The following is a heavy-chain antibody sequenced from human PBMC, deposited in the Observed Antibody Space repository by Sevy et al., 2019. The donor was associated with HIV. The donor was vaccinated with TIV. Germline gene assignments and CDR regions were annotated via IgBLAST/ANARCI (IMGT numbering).Heavy chain of an antibody. D-gene: IGHD3-10*01. Sequence: SETLSLTCAVYGGSFAYYCSWIRQPPGKGLEWIGEINHSGSTHYSPSLKSRVTISVDTSKNQFSLKLNSVIAADTAVYHCARHSYGSGTSFYYYGLDVWGQGTTVTVSS. CDR3: ARHSYGSGTSFYYYGLDV. J-gene: IGHJ6*02. CDR1: GGSFAYY. V-gene: IGHV4-34*01. CDR2: INHSGST.